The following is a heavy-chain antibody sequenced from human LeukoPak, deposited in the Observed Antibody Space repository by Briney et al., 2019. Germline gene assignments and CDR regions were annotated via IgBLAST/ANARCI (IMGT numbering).Heavy chain of an antibody. Sequence: GGSLRLSCAASGFTFSSYAMSWVRQAPGKGLEWVSAISGSGGSTYYADSVKGRFTISRDNSKSTLYLQMNSLRAEDTAFYYCAKYYYGSGSYSFDIWGQGTMVTVSS. D-gene: IGHD3-10*01. CDR1: GFTFSSYA. J-gene: IGHJ3*02. CDR2: ISGSGGST. CDR3: AKYYYGSGSYSFDI. V-gene: IGHV3-23*01.